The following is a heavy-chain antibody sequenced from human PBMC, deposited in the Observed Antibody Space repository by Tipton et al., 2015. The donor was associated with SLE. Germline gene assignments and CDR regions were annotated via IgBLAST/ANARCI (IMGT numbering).Heavy chain of an antibody. CDR2: VYYTGTT. D-gene: IGHD1-20*01. CDR3: ARHLGAHNWNY. CDR1: GGSFSGHY. Sequence: TLSLTCAVYGGSFSGHYWSWIRQPPGKGLDWIGSVYYTGTTFYNPSLESRVTVSLDTSRNRFSLRLRSVTAADTAMYFCARHLGAHNWNYWGQGTLVTVSS. J-gene: IGHJ4*02. V-gene: IGHV4-34*01.